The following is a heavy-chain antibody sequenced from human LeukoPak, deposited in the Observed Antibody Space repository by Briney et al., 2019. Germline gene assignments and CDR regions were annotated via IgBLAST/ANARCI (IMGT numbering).Heavy chain of an antibody. V-gene: IGHV3-74*01. Sequence: GGSLRLSCAASGFTFSTYWMHWVRQAPGKGLVWVSRIKSDGSSTTYADSVKGRFTISRDNAENTLYLQMNSLRAEDTAVYFCAGCSWLQKSPDYWGQGTLVTVSS. CDR2: IKSDGSST. CDR1: GFTFSTYW. CDR3: AGCSWLQKSPDY. J-gene: IGHJ4*02. D-gene: IGHD5-24*01.